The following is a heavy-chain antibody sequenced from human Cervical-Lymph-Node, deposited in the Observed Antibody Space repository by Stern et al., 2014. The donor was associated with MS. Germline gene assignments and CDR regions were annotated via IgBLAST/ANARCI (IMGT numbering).Heavy chain of an antibody. V-gene: IGHV3-9*01. D-gene: IGHD6-19*01. CDR3: AKEVGGSGWTHRYTQYGMDV. CDR1: GFTFEDYA. J-gene: IGHJ6*02. CDR2: ISWASGRI. Sequence: EVQLVESGGGLVQPGRSLTLSCAVSGFTFEDYAMNWVRQAPGKGLEWVSGISWASGRIGYADSVKGRFTISRDNAKKSLYLQMDSLRYEDTAVYYCAKEVGGSGWTHRYTQYGMDVWGHGTMVTVAS.